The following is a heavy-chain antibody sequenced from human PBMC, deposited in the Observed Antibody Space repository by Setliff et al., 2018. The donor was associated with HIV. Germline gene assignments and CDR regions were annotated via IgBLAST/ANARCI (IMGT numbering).Heavy chain of an antibody. D-gene: IGHD3-22*01. J-gene: IGHJ6*03. V-gene: IGHV1-8*01. CDR2: MNPNSGNT. Sequence: ASVKVSCKASGHTSTTDDINWVRQATGQGLEWMGWMNPNSGNTGYAQKFKGRFTMTRNTSMSTAYMELISLTYEETAVYYCARGTYHYDRRGFGEYFYFTDVWGKGTTVTV. CDR3: ARGTYHYDRRGFGEYFYFTDV. CDR1: GHTSTTDD.